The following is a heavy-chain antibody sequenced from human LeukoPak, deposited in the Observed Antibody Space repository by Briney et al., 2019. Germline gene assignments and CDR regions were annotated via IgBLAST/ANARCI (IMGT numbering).Heavy chain of an antibody. J-gene: IGHJ5*02. CDR1: GLTFNNAW. CDR3: AKCRRYSSGWCNWLDP. D-gene: IGHD6-19*01. Sequence: PGGSLRLSCAASGLTFNNAWMSWVRQAPGKGLEWVGRIKSKTDGGATDYAAPVKGRFTISRDNSKNTLYLQLNSLGVEDTAVYFCAKCRRYSSGWCNWLDPWGQGTQVTVSS. V-gene: IGHV3-15*01. CDR2: IKSKTDGGAT.